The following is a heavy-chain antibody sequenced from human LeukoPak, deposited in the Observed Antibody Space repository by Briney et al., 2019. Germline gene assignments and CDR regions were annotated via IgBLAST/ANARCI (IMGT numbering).Heavy chain of an antibody. V-gene: IGHV3-11*04. J-gene: IGHJ4*02. CDR1: GFTFSDYY. CDR3: ARVGPYSSSWYGAHYFDS. D-gene: IGHD6-13*01. Sequence: GGSLRLSCAASGFTFSDYYMNWIRQAPGKGLEWVSYIRSSGDTMYYADSVKGRFTISRDNAKNSLYLQMNSLRAEDTAVYYCARVGPYSSSWYGAHYFDSWGQGTLVTVSS. CDR2: IRSSGDTM.